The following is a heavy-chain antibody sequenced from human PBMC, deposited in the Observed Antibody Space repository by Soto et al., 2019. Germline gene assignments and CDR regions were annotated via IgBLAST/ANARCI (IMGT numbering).Heavy chain of an antibody. J-gene: IGHJ4*02. CDR2: IRNKVNSFTT. Sequence: PGGSLRLSCAASGFTFSDHYMGWVRQAPGKGLEWVGRIRNKVNSFTTEYAASVKGRFTFSRDDSKNSLYLQMNSLKTEDTAVYYCAKEASRDYFDFWGQGTLVTVSS. D-gene: IGHD2-21*01. V-gene: IGHV3-72*01. CDR3: AKEASRDYFDF. CDR1: GFTFSDHY.